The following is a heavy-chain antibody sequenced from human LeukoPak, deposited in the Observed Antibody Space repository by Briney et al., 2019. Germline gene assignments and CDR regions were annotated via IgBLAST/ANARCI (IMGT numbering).Heavy chain of an antibody. D-gene: IGHD3-3*01. J-gene: IGHJ6*02. CDR2: IYSGGNT. CDR1: GFTVSSNY. Sequence: GGSLRLSCAVSGFTVSSNYMSWVPQATGKGLEWVSVIYSGGNTHYADSVKGRFTISRDNSKNTLYVQMNSLRAEDTAVYYCARDATTISDIPYGMDVWGQGTTVTVSS. V-gene: IGHV3-53*01. CDR3: ARDATTISDIPYGMDV.